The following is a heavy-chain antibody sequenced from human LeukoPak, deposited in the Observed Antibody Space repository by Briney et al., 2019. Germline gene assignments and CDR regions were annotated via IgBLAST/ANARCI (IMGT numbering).Heavy chain of an antibody. V-gene: IGHV3-53*01. D-gene: IGHD6-13*01. Sequence: PGGSLRLPCAASGFTVSRNYMSWVRQAPGKGLEWVSVIYSGDNTYYADSVKGRFTISRDNSKNTLYLQMNSLRAEDTAVYYCASLIAAADSNWFDPWGQGTLVTVSS. CDR3: ASLIAAADSNWFDP. CDR2: IYSGDNT. J-gene: IGHJ5*02. CDR1: GFTVSRNY.